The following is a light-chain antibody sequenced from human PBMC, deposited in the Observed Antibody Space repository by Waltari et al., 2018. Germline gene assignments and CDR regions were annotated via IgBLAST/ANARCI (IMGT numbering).Light chain of an antibody. Sequence: QSALTQPASVSGSPGQSITISCTGTSSAVGSYNLVSWYQQHPGKAPKLMIYEGSKRPSGVSNRFSGSKSGITASLTISGLQAEDEADYYCCSYAGSSTNVVFGGGTKLTVL. J-gene: IGLJ2*01. V-gene: IGLV2-23*01. CDR1: SSAVGSYNL. CDR3: CSYAGSSTNVV. CDR2: EGS.